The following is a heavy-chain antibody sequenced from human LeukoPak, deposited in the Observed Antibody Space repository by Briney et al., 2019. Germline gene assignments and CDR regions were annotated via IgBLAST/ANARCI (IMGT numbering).Heavy chain of an antibody. CDR2: ISGSGANT. D-gene: IGHD6-19*01. J-gene: IGHJ4*02. CDR1: GFTFNSYA. V-gene: IGHV3-23*01. CDR3: ARRHGSGWFYDY. Sequence: GGSLRLSCAASGFTFNSYAMSWVRQAPGKGLEWVSGISGSGANTYYADSVKGRFTISRDNAKNTLYLQMNSLRAEDTAVYYCARRHGSGWFYDYWGQGTLVTVSS.